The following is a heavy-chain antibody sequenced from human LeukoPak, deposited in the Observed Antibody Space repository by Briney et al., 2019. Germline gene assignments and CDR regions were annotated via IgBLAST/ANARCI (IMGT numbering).Heavy chain of an antibody. V-gene: IGHV1-18*01. CDR1: GYTFTSYG. D-gene: IGHD3-22*01. Sequence: ASVKVSCKASGYTFTSYGISWVRQAPGQGLEWMGWISAYNGHTNYAQKLQGRVTMTTDTSTSTAYMELRSLRSDDTAVYYCARDQYYDSKGWFDSWGQGTLVTVSS. CDR3: ARDQYYDSKGWFDS. CDR2: ISAYNGHT. J-gene: IGHJ5*01.